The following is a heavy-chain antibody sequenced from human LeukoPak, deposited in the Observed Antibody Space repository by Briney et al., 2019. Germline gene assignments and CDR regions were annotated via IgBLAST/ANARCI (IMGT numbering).Heavy chain of an antibody. V-gene: IGHV1-2*02. J-gene: IGHJ6*02. CDR3: ARFGYSSGWETYGMDV. CDR2: INPNSGGT. Sequence: GASVKVSCKASGYTFTSYYMHWVRQAPGQGLEWMGWINPNSGGTNYAQKFQGRVTMTRDTSISTAYMELSRLRSDDTAVYYCARFGYSSGWETYGMDVWGQGTTVTVSS. CDR1: GYTFTSYY. D-gene: IGHD6-19*01.